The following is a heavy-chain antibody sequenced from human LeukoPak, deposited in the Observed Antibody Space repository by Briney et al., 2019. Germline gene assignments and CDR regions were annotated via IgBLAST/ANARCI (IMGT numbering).Heavy chain of an antibody. CDR1: GGSISSGGFS. CDR2: IFRNGSL. J-gene: IGHJ4*02. V-gene: IGHV4-30-2*01. CDR3: ARDRGGYTYSHDY. Sequence: SETLSLTCVVSGGSISSGGFSWSWIRQPPGKGLEWIGYIFRNGSLFYNPSLKSRVTISVDGSKNEFSLRLSSVTAADTAVYYCARDRGGYTYSHDYWGQGTLVTVSS. D-gene: IGHD5-18*01.